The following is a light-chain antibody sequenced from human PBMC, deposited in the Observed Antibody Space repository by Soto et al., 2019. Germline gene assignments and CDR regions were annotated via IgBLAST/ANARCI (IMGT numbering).Light chain of an antibody. Sequence: QSALTQPASVSGSPGQSITISCTGTSSDVGGYNHVSWYQQHPGKAPKLIIFDVSNRPSGVSNRFSGSKSGNTASLTISGLQAEDEADYYCSSYTSSTTLVFGGGTKLTVL. CDR2: DVS. J-gene: IGLJ3*02. V-gene: IGLV2-14*03. CDR1: SSDVGGYNH. CDR3: SSYTSSTTLV.